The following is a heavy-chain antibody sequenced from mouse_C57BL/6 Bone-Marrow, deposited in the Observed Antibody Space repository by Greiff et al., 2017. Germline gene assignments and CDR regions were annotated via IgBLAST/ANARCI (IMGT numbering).Heavy chain of an antibody. Sequence: EVQLQESGGGLVQPGGSMKLSCAASGFTFSDAWMDWVRQSPEKGLEWVAENRNKANNHATYYAESVKGRFTISRDDSKSSVYLQMNSLRAEDAGIYYCTKTVVAPFAYWGQGTLVTVSA. V-gene: IGHV6-6*01. CDR2: NRNKANNHAT. CDR1: GFTFSDAW. CDR3: TKTVVAPFAY. D-gene: IGHD1-1*01. J-gene: IGHJ3*01.